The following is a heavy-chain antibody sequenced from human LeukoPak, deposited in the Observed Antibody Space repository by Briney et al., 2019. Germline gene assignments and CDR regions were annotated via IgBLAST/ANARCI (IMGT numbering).Heavy chain of an antibody. CDR3: ARAASYYDILTGYDY. CDR2: INPNSGGT. V-gene: IGHV1-2*02. Sequence: ASVKVSCKASGYTFTGYYMHWVRQAPGQGLEWMGWINPNSGGTNYAQKFQGRVTMTRDTSISTAYMELSRLRSDDTAVYYCARAASYYDILTGYDYWGQGTLVTDSS. D-gene: IGHD3-9*01. CDR1: GYTFTGYY. J-gene: IGHJ4*02.